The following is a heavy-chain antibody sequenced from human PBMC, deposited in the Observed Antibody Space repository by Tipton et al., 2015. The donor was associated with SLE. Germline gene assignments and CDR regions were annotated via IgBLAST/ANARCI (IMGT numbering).Heavy chain of an antibody. Sequence: SLRLSCTASGFTFGDYAMSWVRQAPGKGLEWVGFIRSKAYGGTTEYAASVKGRFTISRDDSKSIAYLQMNSLKTEDTAVYYCTRRVIGVVVAATEGYFDLWGRGTLVTVSS. CDR2: IRSKAYGGTT. CDR1: GFTFGDYA. V-gene: IGHV3-49*04. J-gene: IGHJ2*01. CDR3: TRRVIGVVVAATEGYFDL. D-gene: IGHD2-15*01.